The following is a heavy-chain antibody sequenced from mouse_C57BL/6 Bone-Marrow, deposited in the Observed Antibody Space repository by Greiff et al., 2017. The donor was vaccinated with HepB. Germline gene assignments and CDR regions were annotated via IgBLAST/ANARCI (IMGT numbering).Heavy chain of an antibody. J-gene: IGHJ2*01. Sequence: DVKLQESGPELVKPGASVKISCKASGYSFTGYYMNWVKQSPEKSLEWIGEINPSTGGTTYNQKFKAKATLTVDKSSSTAYMQLKSLTSEDSAVYYCARSCYYYGSSYVGYWGQGTTLTVSS. CDR2: INPSTGGT. V-gene: IGHV1-42*01. CDR3: ARSCYYYGSSYVGY. D-gene: IGHD1-1*01. CDR1: GYSFTGYY.